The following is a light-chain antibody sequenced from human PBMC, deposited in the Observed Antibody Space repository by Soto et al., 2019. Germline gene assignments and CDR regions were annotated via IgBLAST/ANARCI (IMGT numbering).Light chain of an antibody. CDR2: GAF. CDR1: QTVSSN. CDR3: QQYNKWSYT. Sequence: EIVMTQSPATLSVSPGERVALSCRASQTVSSNFAWYQQKPGQAPRLVIYGAFTRATGIPARCSGSGSGTDFSLTISSLQSEDFALYYCQQYNKWSYTFGQGTKLEIK. V-gene: IGKV3-15*01. J-gene: IGKJ2*01.